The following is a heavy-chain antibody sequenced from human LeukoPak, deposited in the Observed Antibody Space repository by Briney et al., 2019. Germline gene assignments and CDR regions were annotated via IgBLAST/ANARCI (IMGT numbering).Heavy chain of an antibody. J-gene: IGHJ5*02. V-gene: IGHV4-4*07. CDR1: GTTNSTHY. Sequence: SETLSLTCSVSGTTNSTHYWTWIRQPAGKGLEWIGRIYTSGVTNTNPSLKSRVTMSVDSSKNQFSLKMTSVTAADTAVYFCARVLVRTTRQYALIDPWGQGNLVTVSS. CDR3: ARVLVRTTRQYALIDP. D-gene: IGHD3-10*01. CDR2: IYTSGVT.